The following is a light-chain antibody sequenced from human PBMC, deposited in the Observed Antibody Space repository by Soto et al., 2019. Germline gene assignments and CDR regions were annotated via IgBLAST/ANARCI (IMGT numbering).Light chain of an antibody. V-gene: IGKV1-33*01. Sequence: DIQMTQSPSSLSASVGDRVTITCQASQDISNYLNWYQQKPGKAPKLLIYDASNLETGVPSRFSGSGSGTDFTFTISSLQPEDIATYYCQQYDNLPPGGSTFGQGTRLEIK. CDR3: QQYDNLPPGGST. CDR1: QDISNY. J-gene: IGKJ5*01. CDR2: DAS.